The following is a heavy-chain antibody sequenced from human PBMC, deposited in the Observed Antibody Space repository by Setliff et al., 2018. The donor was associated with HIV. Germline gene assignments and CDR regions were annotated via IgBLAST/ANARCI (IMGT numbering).Heavy chain of an antibody. CDR2: INHSGST. V-gene: IGHV4-39*07. J-gene: IGHJ6*03. D-gene: IGHD2-2*01. CDR1: GASIGSGHSY. Sequence: SETLSLTCTVSGASIGSGHSYWSWIRQHPGKGLEWIGQINHSGSTNYNPSLKSRGTMSVDTSKNQFSLRLRSVTAADTAFYYCARAFLLVPAARDYYYYMDVWGKGTTVTVSS. CDR3: ARAFLLVPAARDYYYYMDV.